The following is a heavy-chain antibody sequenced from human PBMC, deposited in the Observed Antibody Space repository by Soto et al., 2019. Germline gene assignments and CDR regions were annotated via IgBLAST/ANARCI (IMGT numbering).Heavy chain of an antibody. D-gene: IGHD3-22*01. J-gene: IGHJ6*02. V-gene: IGHV3-23*01. CDR3: AKSRYYYDSSGYYSYYGMDV. Sequence: PGGSLRLSCAASGFTFSSYDMSWIRQAPGKGLEWVSAISGSGGSTYYADSVKGRFTISRDNSKNTLYLQMNSLRAEDTAVYYCAKSRYYYDSSGYYSYYGMDVWGQGTTVTVSS. CDR1: GFTFSSYD. CDR2: ISGSGGST.